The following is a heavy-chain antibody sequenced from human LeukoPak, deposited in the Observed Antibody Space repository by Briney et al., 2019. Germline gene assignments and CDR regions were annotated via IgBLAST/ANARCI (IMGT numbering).Heavy chain of an antibody. CDR3: ARAKRRVTRAFDI. CDR1: GFTSSSYG. Sequence: PGRSLRLSCAASGFTSSSYGMHWVRQAPGKGLEWVAVISYDGSNKYYADSVKGRFTISRDNSKNTLYLQMNSLRAEDTAVYYCARAKRRVTRAFDIWGQGTMVTVSS. V-gene: IGHV3-30*03. D-gene: IGHD5-18*01. CDR2: ISYDGSNK. J-gene: IGHJ3*02.